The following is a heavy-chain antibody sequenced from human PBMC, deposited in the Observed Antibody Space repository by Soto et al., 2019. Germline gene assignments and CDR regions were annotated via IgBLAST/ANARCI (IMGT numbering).Heavy chain of an antibody. CDR3: ARGAGDYGETYYYYGMDV. V-gene: IGHV3-30-3*01. Sequence: GGSLRLSCAASGFTFSSYAMHWVRQAPGKGLEWVAVISYDGSNKYYADPVKGRFTISRDNSKNTLYLQMNSLRAEDTAVYYCARGAGDYGETYYYYGMDVWGQGTTVTVSS. J-gene: IGHJ6*02. D-gene: IGHD4-17*01. CDR1: GFTFSSYA. CDR2: ISYDGSNK.